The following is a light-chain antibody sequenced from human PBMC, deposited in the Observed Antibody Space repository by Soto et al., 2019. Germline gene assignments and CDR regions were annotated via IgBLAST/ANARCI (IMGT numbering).Light chain of an antibody. V-gene: IGLV2-14*03. CDR3: ISYTTRSQVV. CDR1: GSDVGSYNY. CDR2: DVS. J-gene: IGLJ2*01. Sequence: QSALTQPASVYGSPGQSITISCTGTGSDVGSYNYVSWYPHHAGKAPKLMIYDVSNWPSGVSNRFSGSKSGNTASLTISGLQSEDEADYYCISYTTRSQVVFGGGTKLTVL.